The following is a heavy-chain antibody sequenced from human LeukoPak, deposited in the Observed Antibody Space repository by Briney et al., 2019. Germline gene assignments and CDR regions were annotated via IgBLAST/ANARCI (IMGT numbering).Heavy chain of an antibody. Sequence: PGRSLRLSCAASGFTFSSYAMHWVRQAPGKGLEWVSAISGSGGSTYYADSVKGRFTISRDNSKNTLYLQMNSLRAEDTAVYYCAKESVRYSSSGEGQKWGQGTLVTVSS. CDR3: AKESVRYSSSGEGQK. CDR1: GFTFSSYA. V-gene: IGHV3-23*01. D-gene: IGHD6-13*01. J-gene: IGHJ4*02. CDR2: ISGSGGST.